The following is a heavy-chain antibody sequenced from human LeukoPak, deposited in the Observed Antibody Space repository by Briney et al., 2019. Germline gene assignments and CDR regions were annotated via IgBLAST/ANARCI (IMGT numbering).Heavy chain of an antibody. D-gene: IGHD1-26*01. CDR2: SIPIFGTA. CDR1: GGTFSSYA. V-gene: IGHV1-69*01. CDR3: ARDDGNGTYSGSYYPTDY. Sequence: SVKVSCKASGGTFSSYAISWVRQAPGQGLEWMGGSIPIFGTANYAQKFQGRDTITADESTSTAYMALSSLRSEDTAVYYCARDDGNGTYSGSYYPTDYWGQGTLVTVSS. J-gene: IGHJ4*02.